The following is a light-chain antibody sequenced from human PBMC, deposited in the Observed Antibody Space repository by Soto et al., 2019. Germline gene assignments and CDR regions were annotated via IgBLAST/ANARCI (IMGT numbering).Light chain of an antibody. CDR2: SNN. V-gene: IGLV1-44*01. CDR3: AAWDDRLNGYV. CDR1: SSNIGSNT. J-gene: IGLJ1*01. Sequence: QSVLTQPPSASGTPGQGVTISCSGSSSNIGSNTINWYQQLPGTAPKLLIYSNNQRPSGVPDRFSGSKSGTSASLAISGLQSEDEADYYCAAWDDRLNGYVFGTGTKLTVL.